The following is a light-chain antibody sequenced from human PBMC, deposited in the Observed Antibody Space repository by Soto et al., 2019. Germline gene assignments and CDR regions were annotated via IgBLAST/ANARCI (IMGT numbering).Light chain of an antibody. V-gene: IGKV3-20*01. J-gene: IGKJ1*01. Sequence: IVLTQSPATLSFSPGVRVTLSCRASQSVSSNYLAWYQQKPGQAPRLLIYGASSRATGIPDRFSGSGSGTDFTLTISRLEPEDFAVFYCHQCDSSPWTFGQGTKVDIK. CDR1: QSVSSNY. CDR3: HQCDSSPWT. CDR2: GAS.